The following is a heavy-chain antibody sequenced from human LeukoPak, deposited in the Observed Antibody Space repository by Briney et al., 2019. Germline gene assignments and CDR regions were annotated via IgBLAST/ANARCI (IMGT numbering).Heavy chain of an antibody. J-gene: IGHJ4*02. CDR3: AKDGGRCVSAHWGDS. D-gene: IGHD7-27*01. CDR1: GFTFSSYT. Sequence: GGSLRLSCAASGFTFSSYTMSWVRQAPGKGLEWVSTITTSDGNTYYADSVKGRFTVSRDNSKNTLFLQMNSMRAEDTAVYYCAKDGGRCVSAHWGDSWGRGTLVTVSS. V-gene: IGHV3-23*01. CDR2: ITTSDGNT.